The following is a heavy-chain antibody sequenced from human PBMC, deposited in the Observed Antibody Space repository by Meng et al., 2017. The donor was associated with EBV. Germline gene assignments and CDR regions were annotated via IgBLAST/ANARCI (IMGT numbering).Heavy chain of an antibody. Sequence: QVQVQQAGAEVKKPGSSVKVSGRASGGPFRSDAVSGVRQAPGQGLEWMGGLIPMSGAPHYAQKFQDRVTIIADESTSTHSMELNNLRFEDTAMYYCASESGRGFTPDYWGQGTLVTVSS. CDR2: LIPMSGAP. CDR3: ASESGRGFTPDY. CDR1: GGPFRSDA. J-gene: IGHJ4*02. V-gene: IGHV1-69*01. D-gene: IGHD3-10*01.